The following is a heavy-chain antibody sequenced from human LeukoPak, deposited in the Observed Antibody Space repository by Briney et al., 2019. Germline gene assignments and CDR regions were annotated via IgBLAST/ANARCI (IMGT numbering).Heavy chain of an antibody. CDR2: IYTSGNT. Sequence: SQTLSLTCTVSGGYISSGSYFWSWIRQPAGKVLEWIGRIYTSGNTNYHPALKSRVTISVDTSKNQFSLKLGSVTAADTAVYYCARGVPKEVSVYDWNYVTYYYYYMDVWGKGTTVSVSS. D-gene: IGHD1-7*01. V-gene: IGHV4-61*02. CDR1: GGYISSGSYF. J-gene: IGHJ6*03. CDR3: ARGVPKEVSVYDWNYVTYYYYYMDV.